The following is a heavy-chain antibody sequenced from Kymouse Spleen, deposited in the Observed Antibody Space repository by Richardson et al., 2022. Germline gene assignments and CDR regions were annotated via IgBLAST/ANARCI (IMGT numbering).Heavy chain of an antibody. CDR2: IYYSGST. CDR3: ARALYDILTGYYFDY. J-gene: IGHJ4*02. V-gene: IGHV4-59*01. Sequence: QVQLQESGPGLVKPSETLSLTCTVSGGSISSYYWSWIRQPPGKGLEWIGYIYYSGSTNYNPSLKSRVTISVDTSKNQFSLKLSSVTAADTAVYYCARALYDILTGYYFDYWGQGTLVTVSS. CDR1: GGSISSYY. D-gene: IGHD3-9*01.